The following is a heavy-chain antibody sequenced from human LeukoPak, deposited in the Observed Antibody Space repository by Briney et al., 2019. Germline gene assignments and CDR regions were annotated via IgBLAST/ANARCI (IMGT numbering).Heavy chain of an antibody. Sequence: VASVKVSCKASGGTFSSYAISWVRQAPGQGLEWMGRIIPILGIANYAQKFQGRVTITADKSTSTAYMELSSLRSEDTAVHYCARWGDGYPKRFDYWGQGTLVTVSS. CDR2: IIPILGIA. V-gene: IGHV1-69*04. D-gene: IGHD5-24*01. J-gene: IGHJ4*02. CDR3: ARWGDGYPKRFDY. CDR1: GGTFSSYA.